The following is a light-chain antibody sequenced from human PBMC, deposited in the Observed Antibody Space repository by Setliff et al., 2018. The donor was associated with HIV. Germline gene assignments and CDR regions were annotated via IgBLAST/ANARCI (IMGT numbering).Light chain of an antibody. CDR3: SSYGESPYV. CDR2: QVT. J-gene: IGLJ1*01. CDR1: TSDVGSNNL. V-gene: IGLV2-14*02. Sequence: QSALAQPASVSGSPGQSITISCTGTTSDVGSNNLVSWYQQYPGKAPKLIIYQVTNRPSGVSHRFSGSKSGNTASLTISGLQAEDEADYYCSSYGESPYVFGTGTKVTVL.